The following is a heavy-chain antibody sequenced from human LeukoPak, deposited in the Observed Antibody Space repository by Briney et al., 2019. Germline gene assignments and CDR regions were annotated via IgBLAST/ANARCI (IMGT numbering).Heavy chain of an antibody. CDR2: IYYSGST. J-gene: IGHJ1*01. V-gene: IGHV4-39*07. CDR1: GGSISSSSYY. CDR3: ASAKSKFFQH. D-gene: IGHD5/OR15-5a*01. Sequence: PSETLSLTCTVSGGSISSSSYYWGWIRQPPGKGLEWIGSIYYSGSTYYNPSLKSRVTISVDTSKNQFSLKLSSVTAADTAVYYCASAKSKFFQHWGRGTLVTVSS.